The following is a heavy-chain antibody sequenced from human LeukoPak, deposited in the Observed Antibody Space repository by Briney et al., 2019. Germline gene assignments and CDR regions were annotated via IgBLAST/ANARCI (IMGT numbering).Heavy chain of an antibody. D-gene: IGHD3-22*01. CDR1: GGSISSGSFY. Sequence: SQTLSLTCTVSGGSISSGSFYWSWIRQPAGKGLEWIGRIYTSESTNYNPSLKSRVTISVDTSKNQFSLKLSSVTDADTAVYYCERETDDSSGYSYPYYYYGMDVWGQGTTVTVSS. V-gene: IGHV4-61*02. J-gene: IGHJ6*02. CDR2: IYTSEST. CDR3: ERETDDSSGYSYPYYYYGMDV.